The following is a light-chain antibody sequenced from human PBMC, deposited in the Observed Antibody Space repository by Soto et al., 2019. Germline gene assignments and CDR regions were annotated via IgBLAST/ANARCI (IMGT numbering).Light chain of an antibody. CDR1: QSISNW. V-gene: IGKV1-6*01. J-gene: IGKJ4*01. Sequence: IQMTQSPSTLSASVGDRVTITCRASQSISNWFAWYQQKTGKAPKLLIYTASTLQSGVPSRLSGSGSGRDFTLTISTLQPEDFATYYCIQDYNYPLTFGGGTKVDIK. CDR3: IQDYNYPLT. CDR2: TAS.